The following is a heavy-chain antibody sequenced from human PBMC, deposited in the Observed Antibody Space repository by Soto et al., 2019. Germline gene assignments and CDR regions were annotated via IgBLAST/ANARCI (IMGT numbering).Heavy chain of an antibody. D-gene: IGHD3-3*01. CDR3: ARDASYYSLRSGYYPSRNGMDV. Sequence: QVQVVESGGGVVQPGRSLRLSCAASGFTFSSFGMHWVRQAPGKGLEWVSLIWYDGSKKAYGDSVKGRVTISRDNSSNTVYLQTISLRADDTSVYYCARDASYYSLRSGYYPSRNGMDVWGQGTTVTVSS. J-gene: IGHJ6*02. CDR2: IWYDGSKK. CDR1: GFTFSSFG. V-gene: IGHV3-33*01.